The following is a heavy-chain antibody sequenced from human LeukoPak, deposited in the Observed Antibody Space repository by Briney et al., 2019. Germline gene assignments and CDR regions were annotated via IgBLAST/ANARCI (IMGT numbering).Heavy chain of an antibody. CDR1: GGSISSYY. Sequence: SETLSLTCTVSGGSISSYYWSWIRQPAGKGLEWIGRIYTSGSTNYNPSLKSRITISVDTSKNQLSLKLSSVTAADTAVYYCASFYCSGGSCYQYYYYYYMDVWGKGTTVTISS. D-gene: IGHD2-15*01. CDR2: IYTSGST. V-gene: IGHV4-4*07. J-gene: IGHJ6*03. CDR3: ASFYCSGGSCYQYYYYYYMDV.